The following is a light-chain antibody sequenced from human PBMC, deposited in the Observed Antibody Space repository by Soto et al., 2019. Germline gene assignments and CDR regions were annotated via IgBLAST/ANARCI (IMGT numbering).Light chain of an antibody. V-gene: IGKV1-5*03. J-gene: IGKJ1*01. CDR1: QSISSR. CDR3: QQYESYSWT. CDR2: KAS. Sequence: DIQMTQSPSTLSASVGDRVTITCRASQSISSRLAWYQQKPGKVPKLLIYKASSLESGVPSRFSGSGSGTEFTLTISSLQPDDFATYYCQQYESYSWTFGQGTKVEI.